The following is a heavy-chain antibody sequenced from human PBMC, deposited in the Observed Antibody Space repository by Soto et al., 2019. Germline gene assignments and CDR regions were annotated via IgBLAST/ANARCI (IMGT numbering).Heavy chain of an antibody. CDR3: ARGGRCSSTSCYLNSPHYYYYGMDV. V-gene: IGHV4-34*01. CDR1: GGSFSGYY. CDR2: INHSGST. Sequence: SETLSLTCAVYGGSFSGYYWSWIRQPPGQGLEWIGEINHSGSTNYNPSLKSRVTISVDTSKNQFSLKLSSVTAADTAVYYCARGGRCSSTSCYLNSPHYYYYGMDVWGQGTTVTVSS. J-gene: IGHJ6*02. D-gene: IGHD2-2*01.